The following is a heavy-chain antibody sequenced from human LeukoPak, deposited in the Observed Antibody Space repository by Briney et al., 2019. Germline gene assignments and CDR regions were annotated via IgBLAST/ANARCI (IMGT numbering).Heavy chain of an antibody. J-gene: IGHJ3*02. CDR3: ARALGEVDAFDI. Sequence: PSETLSLTCAVSGGSISSGGYSWSWIRQPPGKGLEWIGYIYHSGSTYYNPSLKSRATISVDRSKNQFSLKLSSVTAADTAVYYCARALGEVDAFDIWGQGTMVTVSS. CDR2: IYHSGST. CDR1: GGSISSGGYS. V-gene: IGHV4-30-2*01.